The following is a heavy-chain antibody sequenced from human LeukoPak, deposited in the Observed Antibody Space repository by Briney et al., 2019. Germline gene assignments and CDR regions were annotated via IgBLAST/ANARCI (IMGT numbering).Heavy chain of an antibody. Sequence: SETLSLICTVSGGSISSSSYYWGWIRQPPGKGLEWFGSIYYSGSTYYNPSLNSRVTISVDTSKNQFSLKLSSVTAADTAVYYCARLVSSRGYSYGSLDYWGQGTLVTVSS. V-gene: IGHV4-39*01. CDR2: IYYSGST. J-gene: IGHJ4*02. CDR3: ARLVSSRGYSYGSLDY. CDR1: GGSISSSSYY. D-gene: IGHD5-18*01.